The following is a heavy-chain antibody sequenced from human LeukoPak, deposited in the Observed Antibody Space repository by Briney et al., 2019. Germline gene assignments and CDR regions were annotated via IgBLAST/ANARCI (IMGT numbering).Heavy chain of an antibody. V-gene: IGHV3-23*01. CDR1: GFTFSNYA. CDR3: AELGITMIGGV. D-gene: IGHD3-10*02. Sequence: GGSLRLSCAASGFTFSNYAMSWVRQAPGKGLECISGFSGSGGRTFYADSVKGRFTISRDNSKNTLYVQMNNLRAEDTAVYYRAELGITMIGGVWGKGTTVTISS. CDR2: FSGSGGRT. J-gene: IGHJ6*04.